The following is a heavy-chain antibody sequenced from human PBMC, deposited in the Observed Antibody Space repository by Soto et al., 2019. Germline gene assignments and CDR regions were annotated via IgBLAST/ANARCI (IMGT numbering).Heavy chain of an antibody. D-gene: IGHD1-26*01. J-gene: IGHJ4*02. CDR1: GFTFSDHY. V-gene: IGHV3-72*01. CDR2: SRNKANSYSI. Sequence: EVQLVESGGGLVQPAGSLRLSCAASGFTFSDHYIDWVRQAPGKGLEWVGRSRNKANSYSIEYAASVKGRFTISRDDSKNSVYLQMSNLRTEDTAVYYCTRAPEVGAWAQVDSCGQGTVVTVSS. CDR3: TRAPEVGAWAQVDS.